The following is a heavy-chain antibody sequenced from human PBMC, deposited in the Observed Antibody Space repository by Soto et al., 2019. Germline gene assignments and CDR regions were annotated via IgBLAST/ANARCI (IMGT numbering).Heavy chain of an antibody. D-gene: IGHD6-19*01. CDR2: ISGGGGTT. CDR1: GFTFSNYA. CDR3: AKARQEWLTIFDY. J-gene: IGHJ4*02. Sequence: EVQLLESGGDLVQPGESLRLSCVASGFTFSNYAMSWVRQAPGKGLEWVSGISGGGGTTYYADSVKGRFTISRDNSKNTLFLQMNSLRAEDTAVSYCAKARQEWLTIFDYWGQGALVTVS. V-gene: IGHV3-23*01.